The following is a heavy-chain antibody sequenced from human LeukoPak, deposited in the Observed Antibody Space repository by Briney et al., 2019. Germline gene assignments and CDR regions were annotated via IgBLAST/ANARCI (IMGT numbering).Heavy chain of an antibody. CDR3: IRGSIGWSGMDV. CDR1: GFTVSDNY. V-gene: IGHV3-66*01. J-gene: IGHJ6*02. D-gene: IGHD6-19*01. CDR2: IYSGGGT. Sequence: GGSLRLSCAASGFTVSDNYMGWVRQAPGKGLEWVSFIYSGGGTSYADSVKGRFTISRDNAKNTLYMQINSLKTEDTAVYYCIRGSIGWSGMDVWGQGTTVTVSS.